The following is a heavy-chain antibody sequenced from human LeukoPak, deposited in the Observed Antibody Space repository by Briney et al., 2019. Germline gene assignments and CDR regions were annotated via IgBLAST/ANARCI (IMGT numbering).Heavy chain of an antibody. CDR3: ARVVVVVPAAMLGYYYYYMDV. CDR2: INHSGST. D-gene: IGHD2-2*01. J-gene: IGHJ6*03. Sequence: SETLSLACAVYGGSFSGYYWSWIRQPPGKGLEWIGEINHSGSTNYNPSLKSRVTISVDTSKNQFSLKLSSVAAADTAVYYCARVVVVVPAAMLGYYYYYMDVWGKGTTVTVSS. CDR1: GGSFSGYY. V-gene: IGHV4-34*01.